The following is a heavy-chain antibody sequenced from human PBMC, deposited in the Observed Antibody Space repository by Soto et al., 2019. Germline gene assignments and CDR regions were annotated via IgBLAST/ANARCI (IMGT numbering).Heavy chain of an antibody. CDR2: TWYDGSNK. D-gene: IGHD2-8*01. V-gene: IGHV3-33*01. J-gene: IGHJ4*02. Sequence: QVQLVESGGGVVQPGRSLRLSCAASGFTFSSYGMHWVRQAPGKGLEWVAVTWYDGSNKYYADSVKGRFTISRDNSKNTLYLQTNSLRAEDTAVYYCARGHYWTNGVCYRGFDYWGQGTLVTVSS. CDR3: ARGHYWTNGVCYRGFDY. CDR1: GFTFSSYG.